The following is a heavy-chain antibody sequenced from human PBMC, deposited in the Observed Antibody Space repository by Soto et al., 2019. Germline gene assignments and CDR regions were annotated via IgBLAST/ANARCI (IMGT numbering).Heavy chain of an antibody. CDR2: IYHSGCT. CDR3: AKVAGGLGYFDL. V-gene: IGHV4-4*02. CDR1: GNSISTTNW. J-gene: IGHJ2*01. D-gene: IGHD3-16*01. Sequence: SETLSLTCVVSGNSISTTNWWSWVRQSPGKGLEWIGEIYHSGCTNYNPSLKSRVTISVDKSKNQFSLKLSSVTAADTAVHYCAKVAGGLGYFDLWGRGTLVTVSS.